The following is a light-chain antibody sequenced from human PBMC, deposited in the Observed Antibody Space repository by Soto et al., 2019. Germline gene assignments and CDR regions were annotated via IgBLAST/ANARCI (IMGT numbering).Light chain of an antibody. CDR2: WAS. J-gene: IGKJ1*01. CDR1: LSGLSSSNNKNY. Sequence: DIVMTQSPDSLAMSLGERATINCKSSLSGLSSSNNKNYLAWYQQKPGQPPKLLIYWASTRESGVPDRFSGSGSGTDFTLTISSLQADDVAVYYCQQYYSSWTFGQGTKVEIK. CDR3: QQYYSSWT. V-gene: IGKV4-1*01.